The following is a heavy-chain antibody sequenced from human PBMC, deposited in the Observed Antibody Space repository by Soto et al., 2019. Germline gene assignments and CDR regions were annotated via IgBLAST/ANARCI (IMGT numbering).Heavy chain of an antibody. D-gene: IGHD3-22*01. CDR1: GYTFTGYY. Sequence: ASVKVSCKASGYTFTGYYMHWVRQAPGQGLEWMGWINPNSGGTNYAQKFQGRVTMTRDTSISTAYMELSRLRSDDTAVYYCARENGHGLRTYYYDSSGYYYDYWGQGTLVTVSS. J-gene: IGHJ4*02. V-gene: IGHV1-2*02. CDR3: ARENGHGLRTYYYDSSGYYYDY. CDR2: INPNSGGT.